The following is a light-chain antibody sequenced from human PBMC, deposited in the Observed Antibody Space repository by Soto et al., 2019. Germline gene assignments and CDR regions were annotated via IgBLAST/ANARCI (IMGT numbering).Light chain of an antibody. V-gene: IGKV3-20*01. CDR3: QHYGNSLWT. CDR2: ISS. CDR1: QSISSTS. J-gene: IGKJ1*01. Sequence: EIVLTESPGTLSLSPGERATLSCRASQSISSTSLAWYQQRPGQAPRLLIYISSSRATGIPDRFSGSGSGTDFTLTISRLEPEDFAVYYCQHYGNSLWTSGQGTKVDIK.